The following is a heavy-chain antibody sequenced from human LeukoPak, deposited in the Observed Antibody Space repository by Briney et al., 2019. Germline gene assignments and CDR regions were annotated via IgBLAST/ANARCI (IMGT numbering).Heavy chain of an antibody. CDR3: ARGGGIYGLWDY. CDR2: IYSDGSSY. J-gene: IGHJ4*02. V-gene: IGHV3-74*03. Sequence: GGSLRLSCAASGFTFSSYWMHWVRQAPRKGLVWVSRIYSDGSSYTADSVKGRFTISRDNAKDTLYLQMNSLRVEDTAVYYCARGGGIYGLWDYWGQGTLVTVSS. CDR1: GFTFSSYW. D-gene: IGHD1-26*01.